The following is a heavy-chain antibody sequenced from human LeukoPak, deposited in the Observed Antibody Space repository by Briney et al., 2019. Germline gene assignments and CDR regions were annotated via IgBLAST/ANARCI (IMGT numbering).Heavy chain of an antibody. V-gene: IGHV4-39*07. J-gene: IGHJ4*02. CDR3: ARGAAQYSSSPPDY. CDR2: INHSGST. CDR1: GGSISSSSYY. D-gene: IGHD6-13*01. Sequence: SETLSLTCTVSGGSISSSSYYWSWIRQPPGKGLEWIGEINHSGSTNYNPSLKSRVTISVDTSKNQFSLKLSSVTAADTAVYYCARGAAQYSSSPPDYWGQGTLVTVSS.